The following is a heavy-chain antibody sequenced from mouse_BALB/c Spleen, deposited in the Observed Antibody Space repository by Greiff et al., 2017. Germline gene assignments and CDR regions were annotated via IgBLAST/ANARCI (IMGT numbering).Heavy chain of an antibody. J-gene: IGHJ3*01. CDR2: IDPENGNT. V-gene: IGHV14-1*02. CDR3: ARNYYYGSSLGY. Sequence: EVQLQQSGAELVRPGASVKLSCKASGFNINDYYMHWVKQRPEQGLEWIGWIDPENGNTIYDPKFQGKASITADTSSNTAYLQLSSLTSEDTAVYYCARNYYYGSSLGYWGQGTLVTVSA. CDR1: GFNINDYY. D-gene: IGHD1-1*01.